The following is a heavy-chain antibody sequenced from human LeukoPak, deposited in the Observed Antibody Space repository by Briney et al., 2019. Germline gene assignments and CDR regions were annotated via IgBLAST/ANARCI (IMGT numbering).Heavy chain of an antibody. CDR1: GFTFSSYS. Sequence: KTGGSLRLSCAASGFTFSSYSMNWVRQAPGKGLEWVSSISSSSSYIYYADSVKGRFTISRDNAKNPLYLQMNSLRAEDTAVYYCARSPSSGKFDYWGQGTLVTVSS. J-gene: IGHJ4*02. CDR2: ISSSSSYI. D-gene: IGHD6-19*01. V-gene: IGHV3-21*01. CDR3: ARSPSSGKFDY.